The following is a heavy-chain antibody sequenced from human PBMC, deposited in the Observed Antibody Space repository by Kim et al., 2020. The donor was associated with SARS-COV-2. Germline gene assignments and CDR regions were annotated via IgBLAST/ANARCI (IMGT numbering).Heavy chain of an antibody. Sequence: GGSLRLSCAASGFTFSSYSMNWVRQAPGKGLEWVSSISSSISYIYYADSVKGRFTISRDNAKNSLYLQMNSLRAEDTAVYYCARGGGYCSSTSCYYYYGMDVWGQGTTVTVSS. CDR3: ARGGGYCSSTSCYYYYGMDV. V-gene: IGHV3-21*01. CDR1: GFTFSSYS. D-gene: IGHD2-2*01. J-gene: IGHJ6*02. CDR2: ISSSISYI.